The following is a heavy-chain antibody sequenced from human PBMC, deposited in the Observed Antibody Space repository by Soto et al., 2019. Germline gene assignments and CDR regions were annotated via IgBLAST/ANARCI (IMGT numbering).Heavy chain of an antibody. Sequence: VKVSCKASGYTFTSYDINWVRQATXQXXXXXXXXXPXXXKXXXXQXFQGRVTMTRNTSISTAYMELSSLRSEDTAVYYGGXXXXXXXXXXXXXXXDXXXXGTLVTVSS. CDR1: GYTFTSYD. D-gene: IGHD3-16*01. CDR3: GXXXXXXXXXXXXXXXDX. J-gene: IGHJ5*02. CDR2: XXPXXXKX. V-gene: IGHV1-8*01.